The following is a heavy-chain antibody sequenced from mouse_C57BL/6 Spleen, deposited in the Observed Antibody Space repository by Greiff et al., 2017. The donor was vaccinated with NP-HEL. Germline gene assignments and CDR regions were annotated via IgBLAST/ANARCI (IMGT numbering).Heavy chain of an antibody. CDR1: GYSFTDYN. Sequence: VQLQQSGPELVKPGDSVKISCKASGYSFTDYNMNWVKQSNGKSLEWIGVINPNYGTTSYNQKFKGKATLTVDQYSSTAYMQLNSLTSEDSAVYYFARHDHDGGAWLAYWGQGTLVTVSA. J-gene: IGHJ3*01. CDR3: ARHDHDGGAWLAY. D-gene: IGHD2-4*01. CDR2: INPNYGTT. V-gene: IGHV1-39*01.